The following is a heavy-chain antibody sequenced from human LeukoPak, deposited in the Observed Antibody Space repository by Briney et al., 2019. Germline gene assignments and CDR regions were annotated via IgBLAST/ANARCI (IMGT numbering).Heavy chain of an antibody. D-gene: IGHD5-12*01. J-gene: IGHJ4*02. Sequence: ASVKLSCKASGYTFTSYGISWVRQAPGQGLGWMGWISAYNGNINYAQKIQGRVTMTTDTSTSTAYMELRSLRSGDTAVYYCARGWDSGYGLGLDYWGQGTLVTVSS. CDR2: ISAYNGNI. CDR1: GYTFTSYG. V-gene: IGHV1-18*01. CDR3: ARGWDSGYGLGLDY.